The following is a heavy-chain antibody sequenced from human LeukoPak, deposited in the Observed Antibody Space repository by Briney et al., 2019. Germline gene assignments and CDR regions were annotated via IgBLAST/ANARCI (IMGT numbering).Heavy chain of an antibody. V-gene: IGHV3-33*01. CDR1: GFTFSSYG. CDR2: IWYDGSNK. J-gene: IGHJ4*02. Sequence: GRSLRLSCAASGFTFSSYGMHWVRQAPGKGLEWVAVIWYDGSNKYYADSVKGRFTISRDNSKNTLYLQMNSLRAEDTAVYYCARLKNDYGDYHVDYWGQGTLVTVSS. D-gene: IGHD4-17*01. CDR3: ARLKNDYGDYHVDY.